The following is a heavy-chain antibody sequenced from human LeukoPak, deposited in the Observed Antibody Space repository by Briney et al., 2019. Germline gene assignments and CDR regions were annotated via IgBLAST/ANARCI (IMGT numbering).Heavy chain of an antibody. CDR1: GFNFSSYG. CDR3: AKDLRPDGVDNFDH. J-gene: IGHJ4*02. Sequence: PGGSLRLSCAASGFNFSSYGMHWVRQAPGKGLQWVANILASGSPTYYADSVKGRFIISRDNSKNTVYLQMNSLRVEDTAIYYCAKDLRPDGVDNFDHWGQGILVTVSS. CDR2: ILASGSPT. V-gene: IGHV3-23*01. D-gene: IGHD2-8*01.